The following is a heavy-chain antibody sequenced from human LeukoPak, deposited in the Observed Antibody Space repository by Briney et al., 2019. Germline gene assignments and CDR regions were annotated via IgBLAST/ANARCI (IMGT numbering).Heavy chain of an antibody. CDR2: ISAYNGNT. Sequence: ASVKVSCKASGYRVISYGFSWVRQAAGQGREWMGWISAYNGNTNYAQKLQGRVTITTDTSPSTAYMELRTLTSADTAVYYCARDSPYSSSSLGFDYWGQGTLVTVSS. D-gene: IGHD6-13*01. J-gene: IGHJ4*02. V-gene: IGHV1-18*01. CDR1: GYRVISYG. CDR3: ARDSPYSSSSLGFDY.